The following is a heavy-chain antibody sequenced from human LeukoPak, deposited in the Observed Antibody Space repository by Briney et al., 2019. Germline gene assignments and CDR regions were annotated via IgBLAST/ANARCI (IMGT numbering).Heavy chain of an antibody. J-gene: IGHJ4*02. Sequence: PGGSLRLSCAASGFTFSSYGMHWVRQAPGKGLEWVAVIWYDGSNKYYADSVKGRFTISRDNSKNTLYLQMNSLRAEDTAVYYCARDFGAIQHIDYWGQGTLVTVSS. V-gene: IGHV3-33*08. CDR2: IWYDGSNK. CDR3: ARDFGAIQHIDY. CDR1: GFTFSSYG. D-gene: IGHD3-10*01.